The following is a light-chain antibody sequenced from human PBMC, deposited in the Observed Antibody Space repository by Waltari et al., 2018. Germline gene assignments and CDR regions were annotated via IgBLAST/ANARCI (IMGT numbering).Light chain of an antibody. V-gene: IGLV3-21*02. J-gene: IGLJ3*02. CDR2: DDR. Sequence: YMVSQPPSVSVAPGQTATVTCERDNIGSKIVHWYQQKPGQAPILVVYDDRDRPSGIPERFSGSKSGDTATLTISGVEAGDEADYYCQVWDNSGDHPVVFGGGTKLTVL. CDR1: NIGSKI. CDR3: QVWDNSGDHPVV.